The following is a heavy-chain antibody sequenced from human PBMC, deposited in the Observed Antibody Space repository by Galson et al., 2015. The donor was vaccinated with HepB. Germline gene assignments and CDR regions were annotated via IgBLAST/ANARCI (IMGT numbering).Heavy chain of an antibody. Sequence: QSGAEVKKPGESLRISCKGSGYSFTSYWISWVRQMPGKGLEWMGRIDPSDSYTNYSPSFQGHVTISADKSISTAYLQWSSLKASDTAMYYCARRVIAAAGNPYYGMDVWGQGTTVTVSS. J-gene: IGHJ6*02. D-gene: IGHD6-13*01. CDR2: IDPSDSYT. CDR3: ARRVIAAAGNPYYGMDV. V-gene: IGHV5-10-1*01. CDR1: GYSFTSYW.